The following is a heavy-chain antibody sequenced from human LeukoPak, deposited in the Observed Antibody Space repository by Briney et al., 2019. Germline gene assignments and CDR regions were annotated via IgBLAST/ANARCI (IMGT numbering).Heavy chain of an antibody. D-gene: IGHD2-8*01. CDR3: ARGLEGVFDY. Sequence: GGSLRLSCAASGFTFSSYAMHWVRQAPGKGLEWVAVISYGGSNKYYADSVKGRFTISRDNSKNTLYLQMNSLRAEDTAVYYCARGLEGVFDYWGQGTLVTVSS. CDR2: ISYGGSNK. J-gene: IGHJ4*02. V-gene: IGHV3-30*04. CDR1: GFTFSSYA.